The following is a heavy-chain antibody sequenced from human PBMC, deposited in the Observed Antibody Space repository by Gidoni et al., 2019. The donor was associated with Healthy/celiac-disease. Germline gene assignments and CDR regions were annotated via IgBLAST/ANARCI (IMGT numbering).Heavy chain of an antibody. J-gene: IGHJ6*02. Sequence: QVQLQESGPGLVKPSETLSLTCTVSGGSSSSYYWSWIRQPPGKGLEWVGYIYYSGRTNYNPALKSRVTISVDTSKNQFSLKLSSVTAADTAVYYCARQRSGQDYYYGMDVWGQGTTVTFSS. CDR3: ARQRSGQDYYYGMDV. D-gene: IGHD3-3*01. CDR1: GGSSSSYY. CDR2: IYYSGRT. V-gene: IGHV4-59*01.